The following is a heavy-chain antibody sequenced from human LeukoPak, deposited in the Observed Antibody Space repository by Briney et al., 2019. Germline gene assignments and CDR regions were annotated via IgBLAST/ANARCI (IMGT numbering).Heavy chain of an antibody. V-gene: IGHV3-23*01. CDR3: AKDVGKWESLHFFDY. CDR1: GFTLSTNA. Sequence: QTEGSLRLSCLTSGFTLSTNAMSWVRQAPGKGLEWISGISGSGASTYYADSVKGRFTISRDDSRNTLYLQMNSLRGDDTAVYYCAKDVGKWESLHFFDYWGQGTLVTVSS. J-gene: IGHJ4*02. CDR2: ISGSGAST. D-gene: IGHD1-26*01.